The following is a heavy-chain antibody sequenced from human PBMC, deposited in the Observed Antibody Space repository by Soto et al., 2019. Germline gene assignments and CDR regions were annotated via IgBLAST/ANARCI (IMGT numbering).Heavy chain of an antibody. Sequence: LRLSCAASGFTFSSFAMHWVRRSPDRGLQWVAVISYDGGKKSYADSVKGRFTISRDNSRSMVYLQLNSLRTEDTAVYYCAKDIYYFDSSAYLFAYWGQGTLVTVSS. CDR1: GFTFSSFA. CDR2: ISYDGGKK. V-gene: IGHV3-30*18. J-gene: IGHJ4*02. D-gene: IGHD3-22*01. CDR3: AKDIYYFDSSAYLFAY.